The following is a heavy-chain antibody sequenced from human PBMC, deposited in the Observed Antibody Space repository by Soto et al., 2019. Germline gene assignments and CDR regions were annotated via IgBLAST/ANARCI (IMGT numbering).Heavy chain of an antibody. CDR1: GYTFTSYG. CDR2: ISAYNGGDT. V-gene: IGHV1-18*03. J-gene: IGHJ4*02. CDR3: ARGLPAQGPAY. Sequence: ASVKVSCKASGYTFTSYGISWVRQAPGQGLEWMGWISAYNGGDTYYANSVKGRFTISRDNSKNTAYLQMDSLKSEDMAVYYCARGLPAQGPAYWGQGTLVTVSS.